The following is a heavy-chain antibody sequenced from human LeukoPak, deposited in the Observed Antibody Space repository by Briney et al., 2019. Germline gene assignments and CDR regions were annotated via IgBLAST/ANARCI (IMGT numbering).Heavy chain of an antibody. CDR1: GFTVSSNY. J-gene: IGHJ4*02. V-gene: IGHV3-53*01. D-gene: IGHD3-22*01. CDR3: ARAPNYYDSSGYYADY. Sequence: GGSLRLSCAASGFTVSSNYMSWVRQAPGKGLEWVSVIYSGGSTYYADSVKGRFTISRHNSKNTLYLQMNSLRAEDTAVYYCARAPNYYDSSGYYADYWGQGTLVTVSS. CDR2: IYSGGST.